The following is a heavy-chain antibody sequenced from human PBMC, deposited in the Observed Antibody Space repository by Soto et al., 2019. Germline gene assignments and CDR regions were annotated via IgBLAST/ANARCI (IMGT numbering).Heavy chain of an antibody. CDR2: IYYSGST. Sequence: SETLSLTCTVSGGSISSYYWSWIRQPPGKGLEWIGYIYYSGSTNYNPSLKSRVTISVDTSKNQFSLKLSPVTAADTAVYYCARHRGYSGYEYDYWGQGPLVTVSS. D-gene: IGHD5-12*01. V-gene: IGHV4-59*08. CDR3: ARHRGYSGYEYDY. CDR1: GGSISSYY. J-gene: IGHJ4*02.